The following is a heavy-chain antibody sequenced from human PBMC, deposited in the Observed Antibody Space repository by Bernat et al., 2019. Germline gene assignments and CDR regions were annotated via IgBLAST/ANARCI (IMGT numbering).Heavy chain of an antibody. CDR3: AREYLNCSSTSCYKKWNWFGP. D-gene: IGHD2-2*02. CDR1: GYTFTGYY. Sequence: QVQLVQSGAEVKKPGASVKVSCKASGYTFTGYYMHWVRQAPGQGLEWMGWINPNSGGTNYAQKFQGWVTMTRDTSISTAYMELSRLRSDDTAVYYCAREYLNCSSTSCYKKWNWFGPWGQGTLVTVSS. V-gene: IGHV1-2*04. J-gene: IGHJ5*02. CDR2: INPNSGGT.